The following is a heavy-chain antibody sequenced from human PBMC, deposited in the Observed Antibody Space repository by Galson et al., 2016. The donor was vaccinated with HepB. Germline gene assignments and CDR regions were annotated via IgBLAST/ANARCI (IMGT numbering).Heavy chain of an antibody. CDR2: TYYRSEWFN. CDR1: GDSVSSKSVA. V-gene: IGHV6-1*01. Sequence: CAISGDSVSSKSVAWNWIRQSPSRGLEWLGRTYYRSEWFNDYALSVKSRITINADTSKNQFSLQLNSVTPEDTAVYYCTRGVDTYGSIWFDPWGQGTLVTVSS. CDR3: TRGVDTYGSIWFDP. D-gene: IGHD3-10*01. J-gene: IGHJ5*02.